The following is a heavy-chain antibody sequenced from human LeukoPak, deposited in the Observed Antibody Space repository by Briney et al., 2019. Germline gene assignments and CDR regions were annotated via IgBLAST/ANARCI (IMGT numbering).Heavy chain of an antibody. CDR1: GGSISSGDYY. Sequence: NTSETLSLTCTVSGGSISSGDYYWSWIRQPPGKGLEWIGYIYYSGSTYYNPSLKSRVTISVDTSKNQFSLKLSSVTAADTAVYYCASVYGDSRFFGFDPWGQGTLVTVSS. CDR2: IYYSGST. V-gene: IGHV4-30-4*01. J-gene: IGHJ5*02. CDR3: ASVYGDSRFFGFDP. D-gene: IGHD4-17*01.